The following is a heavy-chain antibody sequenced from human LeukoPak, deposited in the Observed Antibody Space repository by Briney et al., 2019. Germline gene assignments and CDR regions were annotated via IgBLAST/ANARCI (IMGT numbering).Heavy chain of an antibody. CDR1: GFTFSSYA. V-gene: IGHV3-30-3*01. CDR2: ISYDGVSK. CDR3: ARSQLPYYYDSSGYVPDY. D-gene: IGHD3-22*01. Sequence: PGRSLRLSCAASGFTFSSYAIHWVRQAPGKGLEWVAVISYDGVSKYYADSVKGRFTISRDNSKNTLYLQVNSLRAEDTAVYYCARSQLPYYYDSSGYVPDYWGQGTLVTVSS. J-gene: IGHJ4*02.